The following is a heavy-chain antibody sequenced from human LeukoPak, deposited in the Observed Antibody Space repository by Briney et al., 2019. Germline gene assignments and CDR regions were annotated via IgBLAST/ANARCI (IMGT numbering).Heavy chain of an antibody. CDR1: GGSISSGDYY. V-gene: IGHV4-30-4*01. J-gene: IGHJ3*02. D-gene: IGHD3-22*01. CDR3: ARSQGYYDSSGYLTRIDAFDI. Sequence: SETLSLTCTVSGGSISSGDYYWSWIRQPPGKGLEWLGYIYYSGSTYYNPSLKSRVTISVDTSKNQFSLKLSSVTAADTAVYYCARSQGYYDSSGYLTRIDAFDIWGQGTMVTVSS. CDR2: IYYSGST.